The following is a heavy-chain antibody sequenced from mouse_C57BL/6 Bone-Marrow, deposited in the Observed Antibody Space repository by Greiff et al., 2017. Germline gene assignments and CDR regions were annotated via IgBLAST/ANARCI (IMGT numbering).Heavy chain of an antibody. Sequence: VKLVESGPGLVQPSQSLSITCTVSGFSLTSYGVHWVRQSPGKGLEWLGVIWSGGSTDYNAAFISRLSISKDNSKSQVFFKMNSLQTDDTAMYYCAKLTGTRFAYWGQGTLVTVSA. J-gene: IGHJ3*01. CDR2: IWSGGST. D-gene: IGHD4-1*01. CDR1: GFSLTSYG. V-gene: IGHV2-2*01. CDR3: AKLTGTRFAY.